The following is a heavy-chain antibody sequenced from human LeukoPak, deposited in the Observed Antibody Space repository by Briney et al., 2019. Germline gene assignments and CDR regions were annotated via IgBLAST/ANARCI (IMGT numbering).Heavy chain of an antibody. CDR1: GGSISSYY. Sequence: SETLSLTCTVSGGSISSYYWSWIRQPPGQGLEWFGYIYYSGSTNYNPSLKSRVTISVDTSKNQFSLKLSSVTAADTAVYYCARHNPLAAAGGDAFDIWGQGTMVTVSS. CDR3: ARHNPLAAAGGDAFDI. J-gene: IGHJ3*02. V-gene: IGHV4-59*08. D-gene: IGHD6-13*01. CDR2: IYYSGST.